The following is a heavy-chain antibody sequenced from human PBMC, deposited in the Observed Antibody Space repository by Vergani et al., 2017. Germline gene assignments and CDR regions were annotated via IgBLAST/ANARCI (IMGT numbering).Heavy chain of an antibody. CDR3: VKEGIYSYGVLDY. CDR2: ITSNGGST. D-gene: IGHD5-18*01. Sequence: EVQLVESGGGLVQPGGSLRLSCSASGFTFSNYAMHWVRQAPGKGLQYVSAITSNGGSTYYADSVKGRFTISRDNSKNTLFLQVSSLRAEDTAVYYCVKEGIYSYGVLDYWGQGTLVTVSS. CDR1: GFTFSNYA. J-gene: IGHJ4*02. V-gene: IGHV3-64D*06.